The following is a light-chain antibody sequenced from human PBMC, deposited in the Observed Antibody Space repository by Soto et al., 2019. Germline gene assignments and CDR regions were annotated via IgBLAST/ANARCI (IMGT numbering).Light chain of an antibody. Sequence: QSVLTQPPSASGSPGQSVTISCTGTSSDVGGYNYVSWYQQHPGKAPKLMIYEVSERPSGVPDRFSGSKSANTASLTVSGLQAEDEADYYCRSYAGSNNYYVFGTGTKVTVL. CDR1: SSDVGGYNY. V-gene: IGLV2-8*01. CDR2: EVS. CDR3: RSYAGSNNYYV. J-gene: IGLJ1*01.